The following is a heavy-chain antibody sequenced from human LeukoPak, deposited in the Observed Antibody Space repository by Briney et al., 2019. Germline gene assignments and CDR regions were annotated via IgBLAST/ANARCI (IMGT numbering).Heavy chain of an antibody. Sequence: TSETLSLTCTVSGGSISSSSYYWGWIRQPPGKGLEWIGSIYYSGSTYYNPSLKSRVTISVDTSKNQFSLKLSSVTAADTAVYYCATVLRFLGGPAYWGQGTLVTVSS. D-gene: IGHD3-3*01. CDR2: IYYSGST. CDR1: GGSISSSSYY. CDR3: ATVLRFLGGPAY. V-gene: IGHV4-39*01. J-gene: IGHJ4*02.